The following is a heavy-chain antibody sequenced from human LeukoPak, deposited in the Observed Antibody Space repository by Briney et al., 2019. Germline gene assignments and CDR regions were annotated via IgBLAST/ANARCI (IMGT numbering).Heavy chain of an antibody. CDR2: INHSGST. Sequence: TSETLSLTCAVYGGSFSGYYWSWIRQPPGKGLEWIGEINHSGSTNYNPSLKSRVTISVDTSKNQFSLKLSSVTAADTAVYYCARGDQLLSTFFDCWGQGTLVTVSS. CDR1: GGSFSGYY. CDR3: ARGDQLLSTFFDC. D-gene: IGHD2-2*01. V-gene: IGHV4-34*01. J-gene: IGHJ4*02.